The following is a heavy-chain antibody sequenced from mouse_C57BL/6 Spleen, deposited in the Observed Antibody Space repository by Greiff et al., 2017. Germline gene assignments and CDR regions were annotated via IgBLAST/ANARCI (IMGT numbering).Heavy chain of an antibody. CDR2: IHPNSGST. CDR3: ASVYDGYYGAY. J-gene: IGHJ3*01. D-gene: IGHD2-3*01. Sequence: QVQLQQPGPELVKPGASVKLSCKASGYTFTSYWMHWVKQRPGQGLEWIGMIHPNSGSTNYNEKFKIKATLTVDKSSSTAYMQLSILTSEYSAVYYCASVYDGYYGAYWGQGTLVTVSA. CDR1: GYTFTSYW. V-gene: IGHV1-64*01.